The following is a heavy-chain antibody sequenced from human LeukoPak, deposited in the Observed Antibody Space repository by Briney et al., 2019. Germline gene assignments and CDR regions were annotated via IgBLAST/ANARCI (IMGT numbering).Heavy chain of an antibody. V-gene: IGHV3-21*01. CDR3: AKPTSGDISSWYYNYFDP. Sequence: GGSLRLSCAASGFTFSSYSMNWVRQAPGKGLEWVSSISSSSYIYYADSVKGRFTISRDNAKNSLYLQMNSLRAEDTAVYYCAKPTSGDISSWYYNYFDPWGQGTLVTVSS. J-gene: IGHJ5*02. D-gene: IGHD6-13*01. CDR2: ISSSSYI. CDR1: GFTFSSYS.